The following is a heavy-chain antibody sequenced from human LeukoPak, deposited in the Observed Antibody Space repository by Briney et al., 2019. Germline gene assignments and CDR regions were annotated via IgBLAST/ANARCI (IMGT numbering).Heavy chain of an antibody. V-gene: IGHV4-59*01. CDR2: IYYSGST. CDR3: ARKGYSYGYMGYYYGMDV. J-gene: IGHJ6*02. Sequence: KASETLSLTCTVSGGSISSYYWSWIRQPPGKGLEWIGYIYYSGSTNYNPPLKSRVTISVDTSKNQFSLKLSSVTAADTAVYYCARKGYSYGYMGYYYGMDVWGQGTTVTVSS. D-gene: IGHD5-18*01. CDR1: GGSISSYY.